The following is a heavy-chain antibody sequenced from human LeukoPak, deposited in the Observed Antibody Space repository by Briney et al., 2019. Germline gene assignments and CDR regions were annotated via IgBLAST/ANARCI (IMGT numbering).Heavy chain of an antibody. Sequence: SQTLSLTCAISGDSVSSSTAAWNWIRQSPSRGLEWLGRTYYRSKWYNDYALSMKSRITINPDTSMNQFSLQLNSVTPEDTAIYYCARDVGFDFDYWGQGTLVTVSS. J-gene: IGHJ4*02. V-gene: IGHV6-1*01. CDR1: GDSVSSSTAA. CDR3: ARDVGFDFDY. CDR2: TYYRSKWYN. D-gene: IGHD3-10*01.